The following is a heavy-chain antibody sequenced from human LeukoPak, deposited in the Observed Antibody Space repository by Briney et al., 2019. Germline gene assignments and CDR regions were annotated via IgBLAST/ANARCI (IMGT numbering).Heavy chain of an antibody. J-gene: IGHJ6*02. CDR3: ARDHDVPAAARGYYYYGMDV. Sequence: GRSLRLSCAASGFTFSSYGTHWVRQAPGKGLEWVAVIWYDGSNKYYADSVKGRFTISRDNSKNTLYLQMNSLRAEDTAVYYCARDHDVPAAARGYYYYGMDVWGQGTTVTVSS. D-gene: IGHD2-2*01. CDR2: IWYDGSNK. CDR1: GFTFSSYG. V-gene: IGHV3-33*01.